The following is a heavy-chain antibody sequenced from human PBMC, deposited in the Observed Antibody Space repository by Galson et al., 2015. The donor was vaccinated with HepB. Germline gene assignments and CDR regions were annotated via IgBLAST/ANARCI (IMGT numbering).Heavy chain of an antibody. CDR1: GYTFTSYA. CDR2: INAGNGNT. J-gene: IGHJ4*02. CDR3: AAKMATNPVYFDY. D-gene: IGHD5-24*01. V-gene: IGHV1-3*01. Sequence: SVKVSCKASGYTFTSYAMHWVRQAPGQRLEWMGWINAGNGNTKYSQKFQGRVTITADESTSTAYMELSSLRSEDTAVYYCAAKMATNPVYFDYWGQGTLVTVSS.